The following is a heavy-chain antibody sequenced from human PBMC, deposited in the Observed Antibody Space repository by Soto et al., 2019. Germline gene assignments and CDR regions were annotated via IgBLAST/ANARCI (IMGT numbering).Heavy chain of an antibody. D-gene: IGHD6-13*01. CDR2: ISAYNGNT. CDR3: ARVNAAAGTSNY. Sequence: GGSLRLSCAASGFTFTSYGISWVRQAPGQGLEWMGWISAYNGNTNYAQKLQGRVTMTTDTSTSTAYMELRSLRSDDTAVYYCARVNAAAGTSNYWGQGTLVTVSS. J-gene: IGHJ4*02. V-gene: IGHV1-18*01. CDR1: GFTFTSYG.